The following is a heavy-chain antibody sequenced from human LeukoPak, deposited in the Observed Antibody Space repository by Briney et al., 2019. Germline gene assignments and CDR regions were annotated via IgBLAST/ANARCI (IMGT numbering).Heavy chain of an antibody. Sequence: GESLKISCKGSGYSFTSYWIGWVRQMPGKGLEWMGIIYPGDSDTRYSPSFQGQVTISADKSISTAYLQWSSLKASDTAMYYCARHTGSGSYNYYYYMDVWGKGTTVTVSS. J-gene: IGHJ6*03. CDR3: ARHTGSGSYNYYYYMDV. V-gene: IGHV5-51*01. CDR1: GYSFTSYW. D-gene: IGHD3-10*01. CDR2: IYPGDSDT.